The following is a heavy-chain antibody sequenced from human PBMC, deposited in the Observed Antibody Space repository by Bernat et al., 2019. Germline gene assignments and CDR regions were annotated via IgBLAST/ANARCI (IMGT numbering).Heavy chain of an antibody. D-gene: IGHD1-26*01. Sequence: QVQLVESGGGVVQPGRSLRLSCAASGFTFSSYAMHWVRQAPGKGLEWVAVISYDGSNKYYADSVKGRFTISRDKSKNTLYLQMNSLRAEDTAVYYCARGSGGYFRNFDDWGQGTLVTVSS. CDR1: GFTFSSYA. J-gene: IGHJ4*02. CDR3: ARGSGGYFRNFDD. V-gene: IGHV3-30-3*01. CDR2: ISYDGSNK.